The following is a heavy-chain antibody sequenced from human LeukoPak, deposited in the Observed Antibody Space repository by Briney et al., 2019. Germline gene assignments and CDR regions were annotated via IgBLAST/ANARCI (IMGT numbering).Heavy chain of an antibody. CDR3: TTDLMRWRIAVAQTY. CDR1: GFTFSNAW. J-gene: IGHJ4*02. V-gene: IGHV3-15*01. CDR2: IKSKTDGGTT. D-gene: IGHD6-19*01. Sequence: GGSLRLSCAASGFTFSNAWMSWVRQAPGKGLEWVGRIKSKTDGGTTDYAAPVKGRFTISRDDSKNTLYLQMNSLKTEDTAVYYCTTDLMRWRIAVAQTYGGQGTLVTVSS.